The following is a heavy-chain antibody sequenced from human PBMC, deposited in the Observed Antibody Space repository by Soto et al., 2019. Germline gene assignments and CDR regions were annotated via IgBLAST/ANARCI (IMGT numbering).Heavy chain of an antibody. CDR2: IIPIFGTA. D-gene: IGHD3-22*01. V-gene: IGHV1-69*01. CDR3: ARETSPYYYDSSGYPRGVDYFDY. J-gene: IGHJ4*02. CDR1: GGTFSSYA. Sequence: QVQLVQSGAEVKKPGSSVKVSCKASGGTFSSYAISWVRQAPGQGLEWMGGIIPIFGTANYAQKFQGRVTITADESTSTAYMELSSLRSEDTAVYYCARETSPYYYDSSGYPRGVDYFDYWSQGTLVTVSS.